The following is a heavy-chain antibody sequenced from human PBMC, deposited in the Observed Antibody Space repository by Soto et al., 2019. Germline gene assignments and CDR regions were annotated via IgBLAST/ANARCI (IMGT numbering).Heavy chain of an antibody. CDR1: GGTFSSYT. V-gene: IGHV1-69*12. Sequence: QVQLVQSGAEVKKPGSSVTVSCKASGGTFSSYTISWVRQAPGQGLEWMGGIIPIFGTANYAQKFQGGVTITADESTSTAYMALSSLRAEQTAVYSCARGNHRWLQLWYFDLLGRGTLGTVSS. CDR3: ARGNHRWLQLWYFDL. J-gene: IGHJ2*01. CDR2: IIPIFGTA. D-gene: IGHD5-12*01.